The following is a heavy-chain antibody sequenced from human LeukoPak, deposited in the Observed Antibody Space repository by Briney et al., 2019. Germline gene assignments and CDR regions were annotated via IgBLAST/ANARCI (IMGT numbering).Heavy chain of an antibody. CDR3: ARSGYFLKMRPGYFDS. D-gene: IGHD3-22*01. V-gene: IGHV3-23*01. CDR2: ISGSGGTT. Sequence: TGGSLRLSCAASGFTFSSYEMNWVRQAPGKGLEWVSYISGSGGTTYYADSVKGRLTISRDNSKNTLYLQMNSLRAEDTAVYYCARSGYFLKMRPGYFDSWGQGTLVTVSS. J-gene: IGHJ4*02. CDR1: GFTFSSYE.